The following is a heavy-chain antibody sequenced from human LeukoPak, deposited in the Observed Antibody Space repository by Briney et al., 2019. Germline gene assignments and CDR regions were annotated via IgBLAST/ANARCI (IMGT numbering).Heavy chain of an antibody. J-gene: IGHJ4*02. CDR2: ISSSSSTI. Sequence: QPGGSLRLSCAASGFTFSSYSMNWVRQAPGKGLEWVSYISSSSSTIYYADSVKGRYTISRDNAKNSLYLQMNSLRAEDTAIYYCARGGMVATFDYWGQGTLVTVSS. V-gene: IGHV3-48*01. CDR3: ARGGMVATFDY. CDR1: GFTFSSYS. D-gene: IGHD5-12*01.